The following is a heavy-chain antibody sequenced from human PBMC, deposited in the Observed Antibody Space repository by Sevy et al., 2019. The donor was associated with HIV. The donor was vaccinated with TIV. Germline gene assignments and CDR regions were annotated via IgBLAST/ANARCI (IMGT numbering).Heavy chain of an antibody. V-gene: IGHV3-15*01. J-gene: IGHJ6*02. CDR1: GFTFSNAW. CDR2: IKSNTDGGTT. D-gene: IGHD6-13*01. Sequence: RGCLRLSCAASGFTFSNAWMSWVRQAPGKGLEWVGRIKSNTDGGTTDYAAPVKGRFTISRDDSKNTLYLQMNSLKTEDTAVYYCTTEHYSSRWYWFVGSAHPDYYYGMDVWGQGTTVPVSS. CDR3: TTEHYSSRWYWFVGSAHPDYYYGMDV.